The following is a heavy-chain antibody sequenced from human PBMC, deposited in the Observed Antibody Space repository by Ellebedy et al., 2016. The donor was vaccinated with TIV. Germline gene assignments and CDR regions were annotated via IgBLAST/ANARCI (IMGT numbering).Heavy chain of an antibody. CDR2: LDPNSGGT. J-gene: IGHJ3*02. V-gene: IGHV1-2*02. Sequence: ASVKVSRXPSGYPLTDHYMHWLRQAPGQGLEWMGWLDPNSGGTNYAQKFQGRVTMTRDTSISTAYMDLSRLRSDDTAVYFCARGPETGAFDIWGQGTMVTVSS. CDR1: GYPLTDHY. CDR3: ARGPETGAFDI.